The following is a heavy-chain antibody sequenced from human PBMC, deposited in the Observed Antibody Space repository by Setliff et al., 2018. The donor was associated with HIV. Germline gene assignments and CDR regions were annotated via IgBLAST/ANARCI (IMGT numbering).Heavy chain of an antibody. CDR3: ATDAYYDFLTGPTPGSFDI. CDR1: GYTFTGHY. J-gene: IGHJ3*02. D-gene: IGHD3-9*01. CDR2: FDPEDGET. Sequence: PGESLKVSCKASGYTFTGHYMHWVRQAPGEGLEWMGGFDPEDGETIYAEKFQGRVTMTEDTGTETAYMELSSLRSDDTAVYYCATDAYYDFLTGPTPGSFDIWGQGTMVTVPS. V-gene: IGHV1-24*01.